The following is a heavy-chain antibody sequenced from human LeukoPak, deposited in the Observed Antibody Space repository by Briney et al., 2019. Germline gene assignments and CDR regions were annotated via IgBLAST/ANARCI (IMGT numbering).Heavy chain of an antibody. Sequence: GGSLRLSCAASGFTFSSYGMHWVRQAPGKGLEWVAVIWYDGSNKYYADSVKGRFTISRDNSKNTLYLQMNSLRAEDTAVYYRAKDHRRDGYNFDRYWGQGTLVTVSS. J-gene: IGHJ4*02. CDR1: GFTFSSYG. D-gene: IGHD5-24*01. CDR3: AKDHRRDGYNFDRY. CDR2: IWYDGSNK. V-gene: IGHV3-33*06.